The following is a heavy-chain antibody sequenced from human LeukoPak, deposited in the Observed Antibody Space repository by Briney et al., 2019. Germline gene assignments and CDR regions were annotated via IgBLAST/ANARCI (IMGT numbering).Heavy chain of an antibody. CDR2: INPSGGST. V-gene: IGHV1-46*01. CDR3: ARDKGWLQLKGIFDY. J-gene: IGHJ4*02. CDR1: GYTFTSYY. D-gene: IGHD5-24*01. Sequence: ASVKVSCKASGYTFTSYYMHWVRQAPGQGLEWMGIINPSGGSTSYAQKFQGRVTMTRDTSTSTVYMELSSLRSEDTAAYYCARDKGWLQLKGIFDYWGQGTLVTVSS.